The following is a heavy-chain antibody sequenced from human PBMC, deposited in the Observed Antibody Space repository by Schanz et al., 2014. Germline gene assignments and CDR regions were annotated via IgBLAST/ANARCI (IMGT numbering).Heavy chain of an antibody. CDR2: ISPYTGNT. CDR1: GYTFSDYG. Sequence: QVQLVQSGPEVEKPGASVKVSCKTSGYTFSDYGITWVRQAPGQGLEWVGWISPYTGNTHYFDKMEGRVTMTTDTSTSTAYMELRSLRSDDTAVFYCARDPSFSMVRGVIIDSYYYGMDVGGQGTTVTVSS. V-gene: IGHV1-18*01. D-gene: IGHD3-10*01. CDR3: ARDPSFSMVRGVIIDSYYYGMDV. J-gene: IGHJ6*02.